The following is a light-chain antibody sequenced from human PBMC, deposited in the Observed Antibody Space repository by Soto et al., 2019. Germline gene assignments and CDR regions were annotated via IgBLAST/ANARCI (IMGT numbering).Light chain of an antibody. CDR3: CSYAGTYSYV. CDR1: IGDVGGYNF. CDR2: DVY. Sequence: QSALTQPRSVSGSPGQSVTISCTGTIGDVGGYNFVSWYQHHPGKAPKLIIYDVYKRPSGVPDRFSASKSGNTASLTISGLQAEDEADYYCCSYAGTYSYVFGPGTKVTVL. J-gene: IGLJ1*01. V-gene: IGLV2-11*01.